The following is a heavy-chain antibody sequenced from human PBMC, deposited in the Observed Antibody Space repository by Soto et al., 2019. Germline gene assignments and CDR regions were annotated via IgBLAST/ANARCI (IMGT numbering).Heavy chain of an antibody. CDR1: GGSVSSSIYY. V-gene: IGHV4-39*01. J-gene: IGHJ5*02. CDR3: ARQDVRAWGRFDP. CDR2: IYYSGIT. D-gene: IGHD7-27*01. Sequence: TLSLTCTVSGGSVSSSIYYWGWIRQPPGKGLEWIGTIYYSGITYYNPSLQSRVTISVDTSKNQFSLRLSFVTAADAALYFCARQDVRAWGRFDPWGQGTLVTVSS.